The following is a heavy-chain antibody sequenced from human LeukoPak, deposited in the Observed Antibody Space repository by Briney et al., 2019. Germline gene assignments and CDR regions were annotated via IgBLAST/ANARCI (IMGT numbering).Heavy chain of an antibody. D-gene: IGHD5/OR15-5a*01. CDR1: GGSISSYY. V-gene: IGHV4-59*01. Sequence: SETLSLTCTVSGGSISSYYWSWIRQPPGKGLEWIGYISYSGSANYNPSLKSRVTMSIDTPKNQFSLKLSSVTAADTAVYYCARGHSIYHYFDYWGQGTLVTVSS. CDR2: ISYSGSA. J-gene: IGHJ4*02. CDR3: ARGHSIYHYFDY.